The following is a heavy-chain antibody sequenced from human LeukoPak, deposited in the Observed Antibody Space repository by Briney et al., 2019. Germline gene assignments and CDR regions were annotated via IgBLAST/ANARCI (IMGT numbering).Heavy chain of an antibody. CDR2: IHYSGST. CDR1: GGSINNYY. J-gene: IGHJ4*02. Sequence: SETLSLTCTVSGGSINNYYWSCLRQPPGKGLEWIGYIHYSGSTNYNFSLKSRVTISVYTSKGQFALKLSSGTAADSAVYYCARGAGWYEYWGQGTLVSVSS. D-gene: IGHD6-19*01. CDR3: ARGAGWYEY. V-gene: IGHV4-59*01.